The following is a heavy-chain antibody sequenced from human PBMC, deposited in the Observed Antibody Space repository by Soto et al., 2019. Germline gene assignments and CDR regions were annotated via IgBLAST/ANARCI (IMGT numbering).Heavy chain of an antibody. CDR1: GSTFTRYS. CDR3: ARESEDLSSNLDY. Sequence: PGGSLRLSCAASGSTFTRYSMNWVRQAPGKGLEWVASISSTTNYIYYGESLKGRLTISSDNAKNSMYLQMNTLRAEDTAVYYCARESEDLSSNLDYWGQGTLVTVSS. CDR2: ISSTTNYI. J-gene: IGHJ4*02. V-gene: IGHV3-21*06.